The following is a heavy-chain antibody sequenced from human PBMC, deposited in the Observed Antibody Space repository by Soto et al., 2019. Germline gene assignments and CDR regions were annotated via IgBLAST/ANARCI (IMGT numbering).Heavy chain of an antibody. Sequence: ASVKVSCKASGYTFTSYGISWMRQAPGQGLEWTGWISAYNGNTNYAQKLQGRVTMTTDTSTSTAYMELRSLRSDDTAVYYCARDAGRTYYYYYGMDVWGQGTTVTVSS. J-gene: IGHJ6*02. CDR3: ARDAGRTYYYYYGMDV. D-gene: IGHD3-10*01. CDR1: GYTFTSYG. CDR2: ISAYNGNT. V-gene: IGHV1-18*04.